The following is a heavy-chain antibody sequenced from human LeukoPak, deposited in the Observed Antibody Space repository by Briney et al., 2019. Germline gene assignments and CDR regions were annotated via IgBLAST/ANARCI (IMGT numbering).Heavy chain of an antibody. Sequence: PSQTLSLTCTVSGGSISSGGYYWSWNRQHPGKGLEWIGYIYYSGSTYYNPSLKSRVTISADTSKNQFSLKLTSVTAADTAVYYCARTPGSWQFNKWGQGTLVTVSS. CDR1: GGSISSGGYY. V-gene: IGHV4-31*03. CDR3: ARTPGSWQFNK. J-gene: IGHJ4*02. D-gene: IGHD1-14*01. CDR2: IYYSGST.